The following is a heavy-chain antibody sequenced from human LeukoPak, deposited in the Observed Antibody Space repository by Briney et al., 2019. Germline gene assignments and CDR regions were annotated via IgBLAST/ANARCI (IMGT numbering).Heavy chain of an antibody. J-gene: IGHJ4*02. CDR1: GFSFSSYG. V-gene: IGHV3-33*01. CDR3: ARDINGLDN. Sequence: GRALRLSCAASGFSFSSYGMYWVRQAPGKGLEWVAVIWYGGSNKYYADSVKGRVTISRDNSKNTLYLQTNSLRAEDTALYYCARDINGLDNWGQGTLVTVSS. D-gene: IGHD3-10*01. CDR2: IWYGGSNK.